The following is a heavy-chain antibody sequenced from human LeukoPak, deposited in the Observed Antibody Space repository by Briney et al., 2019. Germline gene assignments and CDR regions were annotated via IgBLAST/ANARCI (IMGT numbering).Heavy chain of an antibody. D-gene: IGHD6-6*01. CDR3: ARDWGVGGRPGYMDV. Sequence: SETLSLTCAVYGGSFSGYYWSWIRQPPGKGLEWIGEINHSGSTNYNPSLKSRVTILVDTSKNQVSLKLSSVTAADTAVYFCARDWGVGGRPGYMDVWGKGTTVTVSS. J-gene: IGHJ6*03. CDR1: GGSFSGYY. CDR2: INHSGST. V-gene: IGHV4-34*01.